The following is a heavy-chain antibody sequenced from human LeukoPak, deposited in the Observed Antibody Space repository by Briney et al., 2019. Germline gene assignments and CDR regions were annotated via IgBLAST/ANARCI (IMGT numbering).Heavy chain of an antibody. D-gene: IGHD3-22*01. J-gene: IGHJ3*01. CDR2: IYTSGST. CDR1: GGSISSYY. V-gene: IGHV4-4*07. Sequence: PSETLSLTCTVSGGSISSYYWSWIRQPAGKGLGWIGRIYTSGSTNYNPSLKSRVTMSVDTSKNQFSLKLSSVTAADTAVYYCARDREVGYYDSSGYSLWGQGTMVTVSS. CDR3: ARDREVGYYDSSGYSL.